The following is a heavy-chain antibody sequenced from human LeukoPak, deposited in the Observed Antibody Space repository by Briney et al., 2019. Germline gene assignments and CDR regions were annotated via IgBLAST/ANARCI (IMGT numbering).Heavy chain of an antibody. CDR1: GYTFSGTGWY. D-gene: IGHD3-10*01. CDR2: IHPNNGAT. Sequence: ASVKVSCKASGYTFSGTGWYLYWLRQAPGQGLECMGWIHPNNGATGYAQKFQGRVAMTRDTSISTAYMELSRLRPDDTAVYYCARDGPAQMVDFDYWGQGTLVTVSS. CDR3: ARDGPAQMVDFDY. J-gene: IGHJ4*02. V-gene: IGHV1-2*02.